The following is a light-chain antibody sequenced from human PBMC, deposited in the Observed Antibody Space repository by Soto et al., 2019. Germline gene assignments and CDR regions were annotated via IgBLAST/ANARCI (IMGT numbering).Light chain of an antibody. CDR1: QTITTY. J-gene: IGKJ1*01. V-gene: IGKV1-39*01. Sequence: DIQMTQSPSSLSASVGDRVTITCRASQTITTYLNWYQQKPGKAPHLLIYGASSLQSGVPSRFTGCRSGTDFTLTISSLQPEDFATYYCQQSHSTPWTFGQGTEVEIK. CDR2: GAS. CDR3: QQSHSTPWT.